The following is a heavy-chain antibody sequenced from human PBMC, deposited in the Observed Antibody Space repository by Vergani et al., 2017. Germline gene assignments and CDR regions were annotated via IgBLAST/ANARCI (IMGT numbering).Heavy chain of an antibody. CDR3: ADLYGDDGFSPF. CDR1: GFTFSSYD. Sequence: EVQLVESGVGLVQPGGSLRLSCAASGFTFSSYDMHWVRQATGKGLEWVSAIGTAGDTYYPGSVKGRFTISRENAKNSLYLQMNSLRAGDTAIYYCADLYGDDGFSPFWGQGTLVTVSS. CDR2: IGTAGDT. V-gene: IGHV3-13*01. J-gene: IGHJ4*02. D-gene: IGHD2-21*01.